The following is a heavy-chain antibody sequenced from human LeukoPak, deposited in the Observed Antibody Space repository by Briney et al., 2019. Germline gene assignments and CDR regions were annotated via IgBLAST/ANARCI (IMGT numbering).Heavy chain of an antibody. CDR3: ARVGGMTTINNAAFDI. V-gene: IGHV4-59*01. CDR1: GGSINSYY. CDR2: IYHSGST. J-gene: IGHJ3*02. D-gene: IGHD4-4*01. Sequence: PSETLSLTCTVSGGSINSYYWNWIRQPPGNGLEWIGYIYHSGSTNYNPSLKSRVTISLDTSKNQFSLKLTSVTAADTAIYYCARVGGMTTINNAAFDIWGQGTMVTVSS.